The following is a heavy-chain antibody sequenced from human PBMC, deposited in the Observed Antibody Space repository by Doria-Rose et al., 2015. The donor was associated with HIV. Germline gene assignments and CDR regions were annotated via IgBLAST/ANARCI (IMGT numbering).Heavy chain of an antibody. D-gene: IGHD2-15*01. CDR3: ARAYCSGGSCYSTYYYYYYGMDV. Sequence: QVQLQESGPGLVKPSETLSLTCTVSGGSISSYYWSWIRQPPGKGLEWIGYIYYSGSTNYNPSLKSRVTISVDTSKNQFSLKLSSVTAADTAVHYCARAYCSGGSCYSTYYYYYYGMDVWGQGTTVTVSS. V-gene: IGHV4-59*01. CDR1: GGSISSYY. J-gene: IGHJ6*02. CDR2: IYYSGST.